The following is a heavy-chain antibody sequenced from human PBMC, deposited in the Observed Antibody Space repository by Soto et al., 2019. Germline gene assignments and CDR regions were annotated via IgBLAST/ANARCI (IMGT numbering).Heavy chain of an antibody. CDR3: VREAGNMGTNSAFDC. CDR1: GFTFSTYT. Sequence: PGGSLRLSCASSGFTFSTYTMNWVRQAPGKGLEWVSSINGRGNYIYYAESVKGRFTISRDNAKNSLYLQMDRLRAEDTALYYRVREAGNMGTNSAFDCWGLGALVTVAS. D-gene: IGHD1-7*01. J-gene: IGHJ4*02. V-gene: IGHV3-21*01. CDR2: INGRGNYI.